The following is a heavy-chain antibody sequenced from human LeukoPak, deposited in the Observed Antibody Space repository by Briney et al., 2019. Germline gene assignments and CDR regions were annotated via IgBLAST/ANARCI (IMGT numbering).Heavy chain of an antibody. CDR2: ISYDGSNK. V-gene: IGHV3-30*04. CDR3: ARSLRVRGVPDYMDV. J-gene: IGHJ6*03. CDR1: GFTFSSYA. Sequence: GGSLRLSCAASGFTFSSYAMHWVRQAPGKGLEWVAVISYDGSNKYYADSVKGRFTISRDNSKNTLYLQMNSLRAEDTAVYYCARSLRVRGVPDYMDVWGKGTTVIISS. D-gene: IGHD3-10*02.